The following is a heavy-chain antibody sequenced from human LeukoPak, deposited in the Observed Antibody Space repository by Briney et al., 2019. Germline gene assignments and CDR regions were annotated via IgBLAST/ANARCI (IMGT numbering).Heavy chain of an antibody. J-gene: IGHJ4*02. CDR1: GSTFSSYW. CDR3: AREWFGELSFAY. V-gene: IGHV3-7*01. Sequence: GGSLRLSCAASGSTFSSYWMSWVRQAPGKGLEWVANIKEDGSEKYYVDSVKGRFTISRDNAKNSLYLQMNNLRAEDTAVYYCAREWFGELSFAYWGQGTLVTVSS. D-gene: IGHD3-10*01. CDR2: IKEDGSEK.